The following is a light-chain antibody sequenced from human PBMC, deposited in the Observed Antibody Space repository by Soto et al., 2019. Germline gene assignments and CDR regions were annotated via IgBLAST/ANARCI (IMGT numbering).Light chain of an antibody. CDR3: QQYSTSPPLFT. J-gene: IGKJ3*01. Sequence: DIVLTQSPGTLSLCPGERATLSCRASQSVSTSYLAWYQQKPGQAPRLLIYGTSSRATGIPDRFSGRGSGTDFTLTIRRLEPEDFAVYYCQQYSTSPPLFTFGPGTKVDIK. CDR2: GTS. CDR1: QSVSTSY. V-gene: IGKV3-20*01.